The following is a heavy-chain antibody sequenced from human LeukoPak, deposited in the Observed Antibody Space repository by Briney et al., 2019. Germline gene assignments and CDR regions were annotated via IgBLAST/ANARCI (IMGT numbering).Heavy chain of an antibody. CDR2: MYSTGST. J-gene: IGHJ6*03. Sequence: PSETLSLTCTVSGVSISSSNSYWGWIRQPPGTGLEWIGSMYSTGSTSYNPSLKSRVTISADTSKNEFSLKLTSVTAADTSVYYCARSQRLYYYYMDVWGKGTTVTISS. V-gene: IGHV4-39*01. CDR3: ARSQRLYYYYMDV. CDR1: GVSISSSNSY.